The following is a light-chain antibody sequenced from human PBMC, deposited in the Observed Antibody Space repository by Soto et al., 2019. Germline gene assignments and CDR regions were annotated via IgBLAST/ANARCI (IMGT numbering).Light chain of an antibody. CDR1: SSDVGGYNY. Sequence: QSALTQPASVSGSPGHAITISCTGTSSDVGGYNYVSWYQQHPGKAPKLMIDDVSNRPSGVSNSFSGSKSGNTASLTISGLQAEDDADYYCSSYTSSSLYVFGTVTNSPS. V-gene: IGLV2-14*01. CDR2: DVS. CDR3: SSYTSSSLYV. J-gene: IGLJ1*01.